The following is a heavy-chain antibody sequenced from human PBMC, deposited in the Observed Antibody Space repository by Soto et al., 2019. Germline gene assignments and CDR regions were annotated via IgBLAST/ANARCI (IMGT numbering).Heavy chain of an antibody. CDR1: GGSISSYY. D-gene: IGHD3-9*01. V-gene: IGHV4-59*08. J-gene: IGHJ5*02. CDR3: ARRAGYDILTGYFEAGRDWFDP. Sequence: SETLSLTCTVSGGSISSYYWSWIRQPPGRGLEWIGYIYYSGSTDYSPSLKSRVTISVDTSKNQFSLKLSSVTAADTAVYYCARRAGYDILTGYFEAGRDWFDPWGKGTLVTVSS. CDR2: IYYSGST.